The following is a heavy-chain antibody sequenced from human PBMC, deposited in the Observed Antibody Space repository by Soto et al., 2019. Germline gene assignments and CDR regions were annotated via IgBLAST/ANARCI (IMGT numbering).Heavy chain of an antibody. CDR1: GYSFSSCW. CDR2: INPTDSDT. J-gene: IGHJ4*02. CDR3: ARQAIGRPTTTH. Sequence: PGESLKISCEASGYSFSSCWIGWVRQMPGKGLEWMAIINPTDSDTRYSPSFRGQVTISANKSISTAYLQWSSLKASDTAMYYCARQAIGRPTTTHWGQGTLVTVSS. V-gene: IGHV5-51*01. D-gene: IGHD1-1*01.